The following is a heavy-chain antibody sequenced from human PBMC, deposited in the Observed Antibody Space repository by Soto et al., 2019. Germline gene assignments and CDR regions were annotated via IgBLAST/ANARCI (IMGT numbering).Heavy chain of an antibody. V-gene: IGHV1-69*01. D-gene: IGHD2-15*01. CDR3: ARDCSGGSCYQSFDY. CDR2: IIPIFGTT. J-gene: IGHJ4*02. CDR1: GGTFSSFS. Sequence: QVQLVQSGAEVKKPGSSVTVSCKASGGTFSSFSISWVRQAPGQGLEWMGGIIPIFGTTHYAQNFRGRVTITADESTSTTYMELSSLRSEDTAVYYCARDCSGGSCYQSFDYWGQGTLVTVSS.